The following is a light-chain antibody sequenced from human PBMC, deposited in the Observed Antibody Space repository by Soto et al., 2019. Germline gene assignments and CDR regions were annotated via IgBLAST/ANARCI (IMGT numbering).Light chain of an antibody. CDR1: QGISSY. CDR2: DAS. V-gene: IGKV1-9*01. CDR3: QQHNSYRSIT. Sequence: DIQLTQSPSFLSASVGDRVTITCRASQGISSYLAWYQQKPGKAPKLLIYDASTLQSGGPSRFSGSGSGTEFTLTISSLQPEDFATYYCQQHNSYRSITFGQGTRLEIK. J-gene: IGKJ5*01.